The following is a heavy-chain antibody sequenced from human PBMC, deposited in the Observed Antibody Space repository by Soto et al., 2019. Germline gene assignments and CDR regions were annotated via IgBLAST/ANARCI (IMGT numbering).Heavy chain of an antibody. Sequence: QVQLVESGGGVVQSGRSLRLSCVASGFTFRTFGMQWVRQVPGKGLEWVAVVSHDGIIQHYADSVKGRFSIPRDNFKNTVYLQMYRLRPDDTAVYYCAKEGTPYTSSHLDNWGQGTLVTVSS. CDR2: VSHDGIIQ. CDR3: AKEGTPYTSSHLDN. CDR1: GFTFRTFG. V-gene: IGHV3-30*18. J-gene: IGHJ4*02. D-gene: IGHD6-19*01.